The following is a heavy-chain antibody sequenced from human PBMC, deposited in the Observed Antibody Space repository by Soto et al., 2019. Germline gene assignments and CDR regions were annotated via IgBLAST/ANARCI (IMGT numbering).Heavy chain of an antibody. CDR3: AKPTAPSSSNYYFDY. V-gene: IGHV3-23*01. D-gene: IGHD6-13*01. CDR1: VFTFSSYA. Sequence: PRWSLRLSCSASVFTFSSYAMSWLRQAPGKGLEWVSAISGSGGSTYYADSVKGRFTISRDNSKNTLYLQMNSLRAEDTAVYYCAKPTAPSSSNYYFDYWGQGTLVTVSS. J-gene: IGHJ4*02. CDR2: ISGSGGST.